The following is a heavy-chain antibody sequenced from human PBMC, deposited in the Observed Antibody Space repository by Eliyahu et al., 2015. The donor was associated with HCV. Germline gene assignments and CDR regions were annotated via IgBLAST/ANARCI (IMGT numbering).Heavy chain of an antibody. CDR3: VRGDDDINYRDAFDV. V-gene: IGHV3-74*01. Sequence: EVQLVESGGGLVQPGGSLRLSCAASGFNLRSYWIHWVRQVPGKGLVWVSRINRDGSVTDYADSVTGRLTISRDNAKDAVYLQMTGLEVEDTAVYYCVRGDDDINYRDAFDVWGQGTLVTVSS. J-gene: IGHJ3*01. CDR2: INRDGSVT. D-gene: IGHD4-11*01. CDR1: GFNLRSYW.